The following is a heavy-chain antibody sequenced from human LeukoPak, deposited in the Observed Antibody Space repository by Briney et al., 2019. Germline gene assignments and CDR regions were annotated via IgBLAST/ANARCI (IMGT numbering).Heavy chain of an antibody. J-gene: IGHJ4*02. CDR1: GYTFTGYY. D-gene: IGHD1-26*01. V-gene: IGHV1-2*02. CDR3: AIRTGTYPYYFDY. CDR2: LSPNSGDT. Sequence: ASVKVSCKASGYTFTGYYMHWVRQAPGQELEWMGWLSPNSGDTKFAQKFQGRVTMTRDTSISTAYMELSRLRSDDTAVYCCAIRTGTYPYYFDYWGQGTLVTVSS.